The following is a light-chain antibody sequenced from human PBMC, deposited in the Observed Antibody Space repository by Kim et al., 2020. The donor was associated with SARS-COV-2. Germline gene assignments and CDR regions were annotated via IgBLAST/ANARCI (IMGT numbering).Light chain of an antibody. Sequence: SASVVDRVTITCRASHSISSWLAWYQQKPGKAPKLLIYDASSLESGVPSRFSGSGSGTDFTLTITSLQPDDFATFYCHQYKTYPFTFGQGTKLEI. V-gene: IGKV1-5*01. CDR1: HSISSW. CDR3: HQYKTYPFT. J-gene: IGKJ2*01. CDR2: DAS.